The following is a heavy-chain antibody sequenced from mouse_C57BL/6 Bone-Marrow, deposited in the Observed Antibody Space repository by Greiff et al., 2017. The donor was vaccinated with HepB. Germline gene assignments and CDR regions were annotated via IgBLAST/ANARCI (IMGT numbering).Heavy chain of an antibody. Sequence: QVQLKQSGPELVKPGASVKISCKASGYAFSSSWMNWVKQRPGKGLEWIGRIYPGDGDTNYNGKFKGKATLTVDKSSSTAYMQLSSLTSEDSAVYYCAILVVATPMDYWGQGTSVTVSS. D-gene: IGHD1-1*01. CDR3: AILVVATPMDY. V-gene: IGHV1-82*01. J-gene: IGHJ4*01. CDR2: IYPGDGDT. CDR1: GYAFSSSW.